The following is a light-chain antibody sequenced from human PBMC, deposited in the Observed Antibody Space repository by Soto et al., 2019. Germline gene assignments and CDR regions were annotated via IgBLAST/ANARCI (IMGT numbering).Light chain of an antibody. CDR2: EAS. V-gene: IGKV3-11*01. Sequence: TVLTQSPGTMSLSPGERATLSCRASQSVSSYLAWYQQKPGQAPRLLMYEASTRATGIPARFSGGGSGTDFTLTISSLEPEDFAVYYCQQRSDWPWTFGQGTKVDI. CDR3: QQRSDWPWT. CDR1: QSVSSY. J-gene: IGKJ1*01.